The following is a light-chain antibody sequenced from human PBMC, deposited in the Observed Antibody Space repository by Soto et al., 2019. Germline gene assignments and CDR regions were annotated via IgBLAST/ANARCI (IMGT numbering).Light chain of an antibody. CDR1: QSVTSW. V-gene: IGKV1-5*01. CDR2: DAS. J-gene: IGKJ4*01. Sequence: IQMTQSPSTLSASVGDRVTITCRASQSVTSWLAWYQQKPGKAPKLLIYDASSLESGVPSRFSGRGSGTEFTLTISSLQPDDFATYYCHQYNSYSPTFGGGTKVDI. CDR3: HQYNSYSPT.